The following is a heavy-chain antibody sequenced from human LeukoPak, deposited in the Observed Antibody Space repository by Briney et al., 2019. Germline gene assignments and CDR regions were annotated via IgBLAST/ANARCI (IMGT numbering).Heavy chain of an antibody. V-gene: IGHV3-23*01. D-gene: IGHD3-3*01. CDR3: AIMHGYYDGRGFWVQ. CDR2: ISPGGDRK. CDR1: GFTFSSYA. J-gene: IGHJ4*02. Sequence: GGSLRLSCAASGFTFSSYAMSWVRQAPGKGLEWVSFISPGGDRKSNEDSVEGRFTISRDNTRNTLYLQMNSLRDEDTGVYYCAIMHGYYDGRGFWVQWGQGTLVTVSS.